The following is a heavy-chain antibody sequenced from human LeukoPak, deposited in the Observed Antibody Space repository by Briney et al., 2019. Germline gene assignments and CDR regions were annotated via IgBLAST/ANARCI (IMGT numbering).Heavy chain of an antibody. CDR1: GYIFTAYF. CDR2: INPNNGDT. D-gene: IGHD2-2*01. J-gene: IGHJ5*02. Sequence: GASVKVSCKASGYIFTAYFIHWVRQAPGQGLEWMGWINPNNGDTKYAQKFQGRITMTRDSSLSTAYMELSSLRSDGTAVYYCVRDGYCSRSNCLWAGWFDPWGQGTLLTVSS. V-gene: IGHV1-2*02. CDR3: VRDGYCSRSNCLWAGWFDP.